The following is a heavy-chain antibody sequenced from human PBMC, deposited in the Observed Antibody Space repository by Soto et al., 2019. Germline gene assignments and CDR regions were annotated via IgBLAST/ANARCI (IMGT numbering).Heavy chain of an antibody. D-gene: IGHD3-22*01. CDR2: IKSDGSGT. J-gene: IGHJ4*02. V-gene: IGHV3-74*01. Sequence: EVQLVESGGGLVQPGESLTLSCAASGFPFSSYWMHWVRQAPGKGLVWVSRIKSDGSGTYYADSVQDRFTISRDNARNTLYLQMNSLRVEDTAVYFCARGGGDRYDGNGYLGRHWGQGTLVTVSS. CDR1: GFPFSSYW. CDR3: ARGGGDRYDGNGYLGRH.